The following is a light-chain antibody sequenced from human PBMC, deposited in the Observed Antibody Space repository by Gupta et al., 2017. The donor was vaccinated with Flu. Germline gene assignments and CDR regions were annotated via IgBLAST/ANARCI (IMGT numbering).Light chain of an antibody. CDR2: AGS. CDR3: QQENNFLNT. CDR1: QSISSW. J-gene: IGKJ2*01. V-gene: IGKV1-5*01. Sequence: PSTLSASVGDRVTITCRASQSISSWLNWYQQKPGKAPTLLIYAGSNLEVGVPSRFSGSWSGTDFTLTISSLQPDDFATYYCQQENNFLNTFGQGTRLQ.